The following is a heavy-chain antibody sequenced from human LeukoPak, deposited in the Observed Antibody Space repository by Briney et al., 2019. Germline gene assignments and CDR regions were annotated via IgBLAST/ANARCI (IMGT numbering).Heavy chain of an antibody. Sequence: GGSLRLSCAASGFTLSSYSMSWVRQAPGKGLEWVAVISYDGSNKYYADSVKGRFTISRDNSKNTLYLQMNSLRAEDTAVYYCARDSLAVAGTGQFDYWGQGTLVTVSS. CDR2: ISYDGSNK. D-gene: IGHD6-19*01. J-gene: IGHJ4*02. V-gene: IGHV3-30*03. CDR1: GFTLSSYS. CDR3: ARDSLAVAGTGQFDY.